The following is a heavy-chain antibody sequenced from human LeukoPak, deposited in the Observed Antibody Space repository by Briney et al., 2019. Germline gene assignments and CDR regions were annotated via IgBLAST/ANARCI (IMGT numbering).Heavy chain of an antibody. CDR1: GFTVSSSY. CDR3: ARAPYYYGSFDY. CDR2: IYSGGST. V-gene: IGHV3-53*01. J-gene: IGHJ4*02. D-gene: IGHD3-10*01. Sequence: GGSLRLSCAASGFTVSSSYMSWVRQAPGKGLEWVSVIYSGGSTYYADSVKGRFTISRDNSKNTLYLQMNSLRAEDTAVYYCARAPYYYGSFDYWGQGTLVTVSS.